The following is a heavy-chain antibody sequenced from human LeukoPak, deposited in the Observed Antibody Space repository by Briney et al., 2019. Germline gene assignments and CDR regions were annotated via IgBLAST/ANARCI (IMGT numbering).Heavy chain of an antibody. J-gene: IGHJ6*02. Sequence: PSETLSLTCTVSGGSISSSSYYWGWIRQPPGKGLEWIGSTYYSGSTYYNPSLKSRVTISVDTSKNQFSLKLSSVTAADTAVYYCARASGSYFSYYYYGMDVWGQGTTVTVSS. CDR3: ARASGSYFSYYYYGMDV. V-gene: IGHV4-39*07. D-gene: IGHD1-26*01. CDR2: TYYSGST. CDR1: GGSISSSSYY.